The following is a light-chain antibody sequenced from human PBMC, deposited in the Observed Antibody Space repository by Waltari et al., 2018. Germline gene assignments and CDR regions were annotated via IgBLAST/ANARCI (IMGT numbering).Light chain of an antibody. J-gene: IGKJ4*01. CDR1: ESIKTK. Sequence: EVVMTQSPATQSVSPGERATISCMASESIKTKLAWYQQKPGQAHRLLTYDASTRASGVPSRFSGSGSVTEFTLTISRLQSDDFVLYFCQQYNRWPPLTFGGGTKVEIK. CDR3: QQYNRWPPLT. CDR2: DAS. V-gene: IGKV3D-15*01.